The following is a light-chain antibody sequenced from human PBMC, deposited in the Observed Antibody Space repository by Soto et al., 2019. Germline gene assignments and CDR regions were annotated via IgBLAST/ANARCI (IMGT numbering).Light chain of an antibody. J-gene: IGLJ1*01. V-gene: IGLV2-14*01. Sequence: QSVLTQPASVSGSPGKSITISCTGTSSDVGSYNYVSWYQQYPGKAPKVMIYDVTNRPSGFSNRFSGSRSGNTASLTISGLQAEDEADYYCCSFTTSSTYVFGTGTKVTVL. CDR3: CSFTTSSTYV. CDR2: DVT. CDR1: SSDVGSYNY.